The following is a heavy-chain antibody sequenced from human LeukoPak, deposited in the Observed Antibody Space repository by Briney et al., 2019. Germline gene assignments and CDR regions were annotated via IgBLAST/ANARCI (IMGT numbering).Heavy chain of an antibody. J-gene: IGHJ4*02. CDR1: GFTFSRYA. CDR2: ISNSGRST. D-gene: IGHD3-3*01. Sequence: GGSLGLSCATSGFTFSRYAMSWVRQAPGKGLEWVSGISNSGRSTYYADPVKGRFTISRDNSKSTLYLQMNSLRAEDTAVYYCAKDRLESWSGFFGLFDYWGQGALVTVAP. V-gene: IGHV3-23*01. CDR3: AKDRLESWSGFFGLFDY.